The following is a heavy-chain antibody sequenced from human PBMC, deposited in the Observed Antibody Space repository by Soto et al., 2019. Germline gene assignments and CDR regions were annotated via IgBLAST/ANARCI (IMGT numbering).Heavy chain of an antibody. J-gene: IGHJ4*02. CDR1: GFTFRSYG. CDR3: VKDQVVEGYYYGPTALFF. Sequence: LRLSCAASGFTFRSYGMHWVRQVPGKGLQWVAFISYGGSNKNYVDSVKGRFTVSRDNSRNTLFLQMDSLRSEDTAVYYCVKDQVVEGYYYGPTALFFWGLGTLVTV. V-gene: IGHV3-30*18. D-gene: IGHD3-10*01. CDR2: ISYGGSNK.